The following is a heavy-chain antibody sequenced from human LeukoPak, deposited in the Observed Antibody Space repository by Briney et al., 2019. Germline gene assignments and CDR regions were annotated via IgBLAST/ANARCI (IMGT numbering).Heavy chain of an antibody. J-gene: IGHJ3*02. D-gene: IGHD6-19*01. Sequence: SVKVSCKASGGTFSSYAISWVRQAPGQGLESMGGIIPTFGTGNYAQKFRGRVTITADKSKSTAYMELSSLRSEDTAVYYCAIAVAGFDAFDIWGQGTMVTVSS. CDR3: AIAVAGFDAFDI. CDR2: IIPTFGTG. CDR1: GGTFSSYA. V-gene: IGHV1-69*06.